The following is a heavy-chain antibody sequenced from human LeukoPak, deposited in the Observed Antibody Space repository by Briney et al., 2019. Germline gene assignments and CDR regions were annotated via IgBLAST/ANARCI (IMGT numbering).Heavy chain of an antibody. Sequence: SQTLSLTCTVSGGSISSGGYYWSWIRQHPGKGLEWIGYIYYSGSTYYNPSLKSRVTISVDTSKNQVSLKLSSVTAADTAVYYCARDQGGGDPGYFDYWGQGTLVTVSS. J-gene: IGHJ4*02. D-gene: IGHD1-26*01. CDR3: ARDQGGGDPGYFDY. CDR1: GGSISSGGYY. CDR2: IYYSGST. V-gene: IGHV4-31*03.